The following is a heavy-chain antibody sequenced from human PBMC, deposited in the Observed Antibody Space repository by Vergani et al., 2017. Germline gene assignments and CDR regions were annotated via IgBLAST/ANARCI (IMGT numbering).Heavy chain of an antibody. D-gene: IGHD1/OR15-1a*01. Sequence: QVQLVASGGGLVRPGGSLRLSCAASGFIFSDYYMTWLRQTPGKGLEWLAHISDGGETKMYAESLKGLFTVSRDNTKNLLILQMKTLKVDDTATYYCGRKQSPASLMDKPIDIWGQGTLVTVSS. V-gene: IGHV3-11*01. CDR2: ISDGGETK. CDR3: GRKQSPASLMDKPIDI. CDR1: GFIFSDYY. J-gene: IGHJ5*02.